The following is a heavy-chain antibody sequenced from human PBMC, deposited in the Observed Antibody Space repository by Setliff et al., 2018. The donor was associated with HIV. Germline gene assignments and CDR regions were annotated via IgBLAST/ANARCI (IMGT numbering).Heavy chain of an antibody. CDR1: GGSISSHY. V-gene: IGHV4-59*11. CDR2: IYYSGST. J-gene: IGHJ6*03. Sequence: SETLSLTCTVSGGSISSHYWSWIRQPPGKGLEWIGYIYYSGSTNYNPSLKSRVTISVDTSKNQFSLKLSSVTATDTAVYYCARDGPLEGSYRYYYYMDVWGKGTTVTVSS. D-gene: IGHD3-10*01. CDR3: ARDGPLEGSYRYYYYMDV.